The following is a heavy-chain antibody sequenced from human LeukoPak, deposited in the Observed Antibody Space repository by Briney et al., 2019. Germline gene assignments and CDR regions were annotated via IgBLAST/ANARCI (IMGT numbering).Heavy chain of an antibody. CDR3: AKDSHSWSRDY. Sequence: GGTLRLSCAASGFTFSSYGMNWVRQTPGKALEWVSAISGTGDSIYYADSVKGRFTISRDNSQNILYLQMNSLRAEDTALYYCAKDSHSWSRDYWGQGTLVTVSS. V-gene: IGHV3-23*01. CDR1: GFTFSSYG. CDR2: ISGTGDSI. D-gene: IGHD6-13*01. J-gene: IGHJ4*02.